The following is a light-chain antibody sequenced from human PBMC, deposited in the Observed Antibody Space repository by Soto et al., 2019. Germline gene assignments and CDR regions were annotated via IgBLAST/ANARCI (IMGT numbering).Light chain of an antibody. V-gene: IGKV1-5*01. CDR2: DAS. J-gene: IGKJ2*01. Sequence: DIQMTQSPSTLSASVGDRVTITCRASPSISSWLAWYQQKPGKAPKLLIYDASRLDSGVPSRFSGSGSGTEFTLTISSLQPDDFATYYCQQYNSYPYTFGQGTKLEIK. CDR1: PSISSW. CDR3: QQYNSYPYT.